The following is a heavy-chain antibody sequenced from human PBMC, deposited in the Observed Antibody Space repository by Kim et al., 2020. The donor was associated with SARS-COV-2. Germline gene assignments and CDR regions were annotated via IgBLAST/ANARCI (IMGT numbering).Heavy chain of an antibody. CDR3: AREAAAAGTDWYFDL. CDR1: GFTFSSYD. CDR2: IGTAGDT. V-gene: IGHV3-13*04. Sequence: GGSLRLSCAASGFTFSSYDMHWVRQATGKGLEWVSAIGTAGDTYYPGSVKGRFTISRENAKNSLYLQMNSLRAGDTAVYYCAREAAAAGTDWYFDLWGRGTLVTVSS. D-gene: IGHD6-13*01. J-gene: IGHJ2*01.